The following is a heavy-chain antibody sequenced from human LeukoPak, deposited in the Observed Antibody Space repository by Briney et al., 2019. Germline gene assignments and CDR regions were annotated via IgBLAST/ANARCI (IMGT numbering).Heavy chain of an antibody. CDR3: ARSGTYYYDSSGYRN. D-gene: IGHD3-22*01. J-gene: IGHJ4*02. Sequence: PGGSLRLSCAASGFTVSSNYMSWVRQAPGKGLEWVSVIYSDGNTYYADSVKGRFTISRDNSKNTLYLQMNSLRAEDTAVYYCARSGTYYYDSSGYRNWGQGTLVTVSS. CDR2: IYSDGNT. V-gene: IGHV3-53*01. CDR1: GFTVSSNY.